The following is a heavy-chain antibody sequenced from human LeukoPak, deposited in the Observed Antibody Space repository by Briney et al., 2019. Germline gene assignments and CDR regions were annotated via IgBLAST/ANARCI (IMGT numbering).Heavy chain of an antibody. J-gene: IGHJ4*02. Sequence: GGSLRLLCAASGFAFSSYGMHCVRRASSKGLGGGAFIRYDGSNKYYADSVEGRFTISRDNSKNALYLQMSSLRAEDTAVYYCAKDRGGGNLDFDYWGQGTLVTVSS. D-gene: IGHD2-15*01. V-gene: IGHV3-30*02. CDR1: GFAFSSYG. CDR3: AKDRGGGNLDFDY. CDR2: IRYDGSNK.